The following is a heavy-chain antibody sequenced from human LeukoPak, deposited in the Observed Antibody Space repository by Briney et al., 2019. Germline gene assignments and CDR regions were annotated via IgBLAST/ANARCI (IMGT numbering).Heavy chain of an antibody. V-gene: IGHV4-34*01. CDR3: ARPKVILTMVRGVINRYYYGMDV. CDR2: INQSGST. D-gene: IGHD3-10*01. Sequence: SETLSLTCAVYGGSFSGYYWSWIRQPPGKGLEWIGEINQSGSTNYNPSLKSRVPISVDASKNQFALKLSSVTAADTAVYYCARPKVILTMVRGVINRYYYGMDVWGKGTTVTVSS. CDR1: GGSFSGYY. J-gene: IGHJ6*01.